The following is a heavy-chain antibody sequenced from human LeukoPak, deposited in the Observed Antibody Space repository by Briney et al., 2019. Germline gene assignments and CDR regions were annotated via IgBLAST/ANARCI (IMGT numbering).Heavy chain of an antibody. CDR3: ARGRPHGNDY. J-gene: IGHJ4*02. CDR1: GFTFSSYW. D-gene: IGHD4-23*01. V-gene: IGHV3-74*01. CDR2: IDSNGRTI. Sequence: GGSLRLSCAASGFTFSSYWMHWVRQAPGKGLVWVSRIDSNGRTINYADSVKGRFSISRDNAKNTLYLQMNSLRVEDTAVYYCARGRPHGNDYWGQGTLVTVSS.